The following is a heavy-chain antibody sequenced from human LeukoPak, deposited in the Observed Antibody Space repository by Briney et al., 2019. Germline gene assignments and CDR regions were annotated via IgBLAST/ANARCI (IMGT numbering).Heavy chain of an antibody. CDR3: ARGPDTVAGLSYYFDY. Sequence: ASVKVSCKASGGTFSSYAISWVRQAPGQGLEWMGRINPNSGGTNYAQKFQGRVTMTRDTSISTAYMELSRLRSDDTAVYYCARGPDTVAGLSYYFDYWGQGTLVTVSS. D-gene: IGHD6-19*01. CDR2: INPNSGGT. J-gene: IGHJ4*02. CDR1: GGTFSSYA. V-gene: IGHV1-2*06.